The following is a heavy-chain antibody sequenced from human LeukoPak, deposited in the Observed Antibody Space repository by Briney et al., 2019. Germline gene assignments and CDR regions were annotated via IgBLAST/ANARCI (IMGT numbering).Heavy chain of an antibody. CDR3: ARGRDYDSSGYYHTTFDY. CDR1: GFTVSSNY. J-gene: IGHJ4*02. CDR2: IYSGGST. V-gene: IGHV3-53*04. Sequence: GGSLRLSCAASGFTVSSNYMSWVRQAPGKGLEWVSVIYSGGSTYYADSVKGRFTISRHNSKNTLYLQMNSLRAEDTAVYYCARGRDYDSSGYYHTTFDYWGQGTLVTVSS. D-gene: IGHD3-22*01.